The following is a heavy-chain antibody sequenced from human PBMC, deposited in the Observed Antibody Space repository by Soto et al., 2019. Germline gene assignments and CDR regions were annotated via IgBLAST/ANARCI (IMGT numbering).Heavy chain of an antibody. CDR2: ISSSSYI. V-gene: IGHV3-21*01. Sequence: GGSLRLSGAASGFTFSSYSMNWVSQAPGKGLEWVSSISSSSYIYYADSVKGRFTISRDNAKNSLYLQMNSLRAEDTAVYYCARETPTWYYYDSSGSLDYWGQGTLVTVSS. D-gene: IGHD3-22*01. J-gene: IGHJ4*02. CDR3: ARETPTWYYYDSSGSLDY. CDR1: GFTFSSYS.